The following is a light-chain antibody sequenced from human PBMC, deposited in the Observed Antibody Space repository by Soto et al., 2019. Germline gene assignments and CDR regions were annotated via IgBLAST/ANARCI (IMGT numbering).Light chain of an antibody. Sequence: QSALTQPPSASGTPGQRVTISCSGSSSNIGSNAVSWYQHFPGTAPKVLIYSDDQRPSGVPDRFSGSKSGTSASLAISGLQAEDEADYFCAAWGDSLNTWVFGGGTKLPVL. CDR2: SDD. CDR1: SSNIGSNA. CDR3: AAWGDSLNTWV. J-gene: IGLJ3*02. V-gene: IGLV1-44*01.